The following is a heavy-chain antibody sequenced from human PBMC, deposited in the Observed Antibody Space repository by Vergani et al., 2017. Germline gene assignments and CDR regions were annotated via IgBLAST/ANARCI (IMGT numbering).Heavy chain of an antibody. CDR2: ISSSTSYI. V-gene: IGHV3-21*01. CDR1: GFTFSSYS. J-gene: IGHJ4*02. D-gene: IGHD3-16*02. Sequence: EVQLVESGGGLVKPGGSLRLSCAASGFTFSSYSMNWVRQAPGKGLEWVSSISSSTSYIYYADSVKGRFTISRDNAKNSLYLQMNSLRAEDTAVYYCVRLRFGGVIVNWGQGTLVTVSS. CDR3: VRLRFGGVIVN.